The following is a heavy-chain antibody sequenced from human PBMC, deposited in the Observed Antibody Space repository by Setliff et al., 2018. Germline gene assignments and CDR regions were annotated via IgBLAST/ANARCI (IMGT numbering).Heavy chain of an antibody. CDR2: ISFDGRQK. J-gene: IGHJ6*02. Sequence: LRLSCTASGFTFSFYAMHWVRQAPGKGLEWLALISFDGRQKYYADSVRGRFTISRDNGVRTLYLQMNNLRPEDTAIYYCARGKHSYGYLASYYYYGMDVWGQGTTVTVSS. V-gene: IGHV3-30*04. D-gene: IGHD5-18*01. CDR3: ARGKHSYGYLASYYYYGMDV. CDR1: GFTFSFYA.